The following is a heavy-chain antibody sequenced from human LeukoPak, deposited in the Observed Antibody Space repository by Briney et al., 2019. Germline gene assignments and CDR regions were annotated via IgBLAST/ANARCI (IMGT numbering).Heavy chain of an antibody. CDR2: IYYSGST. V-gene: IGHV4-39*01. Sequence: PSETLSLTCTVSGGSISSSSHYWGWIRQPPGKGLEWIGSIYYSGSTYYNPSLKSRVTISVDTSKNQFSLKLSSVTAADTAVYYCAGHPYYSSPFDYWGQGTLATVSS. CDR1: GGSISSSSHY. D-gene: IGHD3-22*01. CDR3: AGHPYYSSPFDY. J-gene: IGHJ4*02.